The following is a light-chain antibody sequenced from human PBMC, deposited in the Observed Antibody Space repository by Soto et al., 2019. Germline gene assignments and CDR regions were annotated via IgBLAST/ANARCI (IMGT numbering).Light chain of an antibody. CDR2: SNN. CDR1: SSNIGSNT. J-gene: IGLJ2*01. Sequence: QSVLTQPPSASGTPGQRVTISCSGSSSNIGSNTVNWYQQLPGTAPKLVIYSNNQRPSGVPDRFSGSKSGTSASLAISGLQSEDEADYYCAAWDDSLIFGGGTKLTVL. CDR3: AAWDDSLI. V-gene: IGLV1-44*01.